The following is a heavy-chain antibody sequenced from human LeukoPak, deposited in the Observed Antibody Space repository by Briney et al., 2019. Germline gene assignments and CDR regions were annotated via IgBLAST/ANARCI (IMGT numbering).Heavy chain of an antibody. CDR3: ARQRPGHCDY. V-gene: IGHV4-39*01. D-gene: IGHD6-6*01. J-gene: IGHJ4*02. CDR1: GGSISSSSYY. Sequence: PETLSLTCTVSGGSISSSSYYWGWLRQPPGKGLEWIGRGYYSGSTYYNPSLKSRVTISVDTSRNQFSLKLSSVTAADTAVYYCARQRPGHCDYWGQGTLVSVSS. CDR2: GYYSGST.